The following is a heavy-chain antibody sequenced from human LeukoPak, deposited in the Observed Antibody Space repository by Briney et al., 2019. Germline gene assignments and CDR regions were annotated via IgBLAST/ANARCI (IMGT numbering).Heavy chain of an antibody. D-gene: IGHD2-2*01. V-gene: IGHV1-18*01. J-gene: IGHJ4*02. CDR1: GYTFTSYG. CDR2: ISAYNGNT. Sequence: ASVKVSCKASGYTFTSYGISWVRQAPGQGLEWMGWISAYNGNTNYAQKLQGRVTMTTDTSTSTAYMELRSLRSDDTAVYYCARDRWDIVVVPAAMSFGVYWGQGTLVTVSS. CDR3: ARDRWDIVVVPAAMSFGVY.